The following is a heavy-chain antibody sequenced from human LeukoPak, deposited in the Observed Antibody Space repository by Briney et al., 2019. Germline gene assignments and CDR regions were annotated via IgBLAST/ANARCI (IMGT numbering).Heavy chain of an antibody. CDR1: GFTFTSST. V-gene: IGHV1-58*02. D-gene: IGHD3-22*01. J-gene: IGHJ5*02. CDR2: IGVGSGNT. CDR3: AAEGTYYYDGSAAKNWFDP. Sequence: SVKVSCKASGFTFTSSTMQWVRQARGQRLEWIGWIGVGSGNTDYVEKFQERVTITRDMPTSTAYMELSSLRSEDTAVYYCAAEGTYYYDGSAAKNWFDPWGQGTLVTVSS.